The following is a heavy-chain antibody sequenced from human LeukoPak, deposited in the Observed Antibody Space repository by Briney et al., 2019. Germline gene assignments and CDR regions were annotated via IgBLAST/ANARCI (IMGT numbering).Heavy chain of an antibody. CDR2: IHNSGRA. J-gene: IGHJ3*02. D-gene: IGHD3-22*01. V-gene: IGHV4-59*12. CDR1: GGSISSNY. CDR3: ARDSPRDYYDSSGYYYYAFDI. Sequence: KPSETLSLTCTVSGGSISSNYWSWLRQPPGKGLEWIAYIHNSGRANYNPSLKSRVTMSVDTSKNQFSLKLSSVTAADTAVYYCARDSPRDYYDSSGYYYYAFDIWGQGTMVTVSS.